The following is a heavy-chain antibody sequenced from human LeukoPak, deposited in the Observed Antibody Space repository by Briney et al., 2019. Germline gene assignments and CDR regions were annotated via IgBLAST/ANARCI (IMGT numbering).Heavy chain of an antibody. CDR1: GAAINSYY. CDR3: ASVVFGSGTYVHY. Sequence: PSETLSLTCTASGAAINSYYWSWIRQPAGKGLEWIGRIFTSGSTNYNPSLQSRVTISRDNSKNQFSLKLTSVTAADTAMYYCASVVFGSGTYVHYWGQGTPVTVSS. J-gene: IGHJ4*02. D-gene: IGHD3-10*01. CDR2: IFTSGST. V-gene: IGHV4-4*07.